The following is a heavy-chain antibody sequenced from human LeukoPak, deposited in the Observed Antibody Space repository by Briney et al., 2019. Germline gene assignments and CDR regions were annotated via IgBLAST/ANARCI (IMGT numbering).Heavy chain of an antibody. Sequence: SETLSLACAVYGGSLSGYFWSWIRQPPGKGLEWIGEINHSGSTNYSPSLKSRLTISVDTSKNQFSLRLTSVTAADTAVYYCAGVPPGPTEPIGLYGMDVWGQGTTVTVSS. J-gene: IGHJ6*02. V-gene: IGHV4-34*01. CDR1: GGSLSGYF. D-gene: IGHD1-14*01. CDR3: AGVPPGPTEPIGLYGMDV. CDR2: INHSGST.